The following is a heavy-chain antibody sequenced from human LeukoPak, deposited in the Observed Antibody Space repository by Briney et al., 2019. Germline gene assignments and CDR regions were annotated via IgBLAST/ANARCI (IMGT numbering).Heavy chain of an antibody. Sequence: GGSLRLSCAASGFTFSSYSVSWVRQAPGKGLEWVSYLSSSNSIIYYADSVKGRFTISRDNAKDSLYLQMNSLRDEDTAVYYCARDAPYDFWSGYQSGYMDVWGKGTTVTVSS. D-gene: IGHD3-3*01. V-gene: IGHV3-48*02. CDR2: LSSSNSII. J-gene: IGHJ6*03. CDR1: GFTFSSYS. CDR3: ARDAPYDFWSGYQSGYMDV.